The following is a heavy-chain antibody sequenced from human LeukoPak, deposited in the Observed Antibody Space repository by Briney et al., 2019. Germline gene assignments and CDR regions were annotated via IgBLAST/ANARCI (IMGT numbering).Heavy chain of an antibody. V-gene: IGHV3-21*01. Sequence: GGSLRLSCAASGFTFSSYSMNWVRQAPGKGLEWVSSISSSSSYIYYADSVKGRFTISRDNAKNSLYLQMNSLRAEDTAVYYCAKGEVVPAADFDYWGQGTLVTVSS. CDR2: ISSSSSYI. CDR1: GFTFSSYS. D-gene: IGHD2-2*01. J-gene: IGHJ4*02. CDR3: AKGEVVPAADFDY.